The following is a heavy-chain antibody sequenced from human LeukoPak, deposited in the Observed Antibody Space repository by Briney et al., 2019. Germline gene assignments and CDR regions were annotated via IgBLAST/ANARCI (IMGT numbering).Heavy chain of an antibody. CDR3: TTGHTGLVPVDY. CDR2: IKSKSDGGTT. Sequence: PGGSLRLSCAASGFTFSNGWMSWVRQAPGKGLEWVGRIKSKSDGGTTDYAAPVKGRFTISTDDSKNTVYLQMNSLKTEDTAVYYCTTGHTGLVPVDYWGQGTLVTVSS. D-gene: IGHD5-18*01. J-gene: IGHJ4*02. CDR1: GFTFSNGW. V-gene: IGHV3-15*01.